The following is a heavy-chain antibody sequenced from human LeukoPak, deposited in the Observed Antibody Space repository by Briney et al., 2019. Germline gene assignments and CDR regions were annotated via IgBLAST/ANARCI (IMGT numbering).Heavy chain of an antibody. CDR2: VYYNRNT. J-gene: IGHJ6*03. V-gene: IGHV4-59*12. D-gene: IGHD6-13*01. CDR3: ARGGIASYYMDV. CDR1: GGSIDNYS. Sequence: SETLSLTCTVSGGSIDNYSWSWIRQPPGKGLEWIGNVYYNRNTNYNPSLKSRVTMSVDTSKNQFSLKLSSVTAADTAVYYCARGGIASYYMDVWGKGTTVTVSS.